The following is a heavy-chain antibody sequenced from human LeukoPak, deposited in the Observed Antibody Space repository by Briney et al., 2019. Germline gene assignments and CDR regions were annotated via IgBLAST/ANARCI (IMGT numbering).Heavy chain of an antibody. CDR1: GYTFTNYY. D-gene: IGHD7-27*01. CDR2: INPSGGTT. Sequence: ASVKVSCKASGYTFTNYYLHWVRQAPGQGLAWMGIINPSGGTTRYVEKFQGRVTITADESTSTAYMELSSMRSEDTAVYYCARLTGEVRDYWGQGTLVTVSS. V-gene: IGHV1-46*01. J-gene: IGHJ4*02. CDR3: ARLTGEVRDY.